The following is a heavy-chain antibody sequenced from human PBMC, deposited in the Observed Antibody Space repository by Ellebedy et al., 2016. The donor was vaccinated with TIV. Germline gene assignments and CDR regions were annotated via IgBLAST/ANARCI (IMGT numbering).Heavy chain of an antibody. J-gene: IGHJ4*02. CDR2: IYYSGST. Sequence: SETLSLTXTVSGGSISSSSYYWGWIRQPPGKGLEWIGSIYYSGSTYYNPSLKSRVTISVDTSKNQFSLKLSSVTAADTAVYYCARGSGGFGELLDYWGQGTLVTVSS. V-gene: IGHV4-39*07. CDR3: ARGSGGFGELLDY. CDR1: GGSISSSSYY. D-gene: IGHD3-10*01.